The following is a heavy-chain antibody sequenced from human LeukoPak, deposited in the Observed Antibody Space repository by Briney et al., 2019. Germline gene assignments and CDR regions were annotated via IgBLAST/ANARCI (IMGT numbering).Heavy chain of an antibody. Sequence: SETLSLTCAVYGGSFSGYYWSWIRQPPGKGLEWIGEINHSGSTNYNPSLKSRVTISVDTSKNQFSLKLSSVIAADTAVYYCARGRRWLRDWGQGTLVTVSS. CDR3: ARGRRWLRD. D-gene: IGHD5-24*01. CDR2: INHSGST. CDR1: GGSFSGYY. J-gene: IGHJ4*02. V-gene: IGHV4-34*01.